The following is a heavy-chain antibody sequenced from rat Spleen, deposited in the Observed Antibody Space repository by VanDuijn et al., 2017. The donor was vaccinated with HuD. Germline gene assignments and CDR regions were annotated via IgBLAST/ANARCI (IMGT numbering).Heavy chain of an antibody. Sequence: QVQLKESGPGLVQPSQTLSLTCTVSGFSLTSNGVSWVRQPPGKGLEWIAAISTGGNTYYNSGLKSRLGISRDTSKSQVFLKMDSLRTEDTAIYFCTRNRYRYTSGYVMDAWGQGASVTVSS. J-gene: IGHJ4*01. CDR3: TRNRYRYTSGYVMDA. V-gene: IGHV2S8*01. CDR2: ISTGGNT. D-gene: IGHD1-5*01. CDR1: GFSLTSNG.